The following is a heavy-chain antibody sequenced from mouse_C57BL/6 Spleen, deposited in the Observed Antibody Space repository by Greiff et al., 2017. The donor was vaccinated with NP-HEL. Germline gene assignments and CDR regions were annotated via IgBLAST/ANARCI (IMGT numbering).Heavy chain of an antibody. CDR1: GFTFTSSW. V-gene: IGHV1-69*01. Sequence: QVQLQQPGAELVMPGASVKLSCTASGFTFTSSWMHWVKQRPGQGLEWIGTIDPSDSYTNYTQKFKGKSTFTVDKSSSTAYLQLSSLTSEDSAVYYCAEVDGGCSYVYFGGWGTGATVTAAS. CDR2: IDPSDSYT. J-gene: IGHJ1*03. CDR3: AEVDGGCSYVYFGG. D-gene: IGHD1-1*01.